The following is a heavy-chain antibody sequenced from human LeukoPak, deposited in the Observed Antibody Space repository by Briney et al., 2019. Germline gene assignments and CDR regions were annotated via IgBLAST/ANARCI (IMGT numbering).Heavy chain of an antibody. V-gene: IGHV1-2*02. Sequence: ASVKVSCKASGYTFSGYYMHWVRQAPGQGLEWMGWISPNSGSTHYVQKFQGRVTMTRDTSISTTYMELSRLRSDDTAMYYCARDLDHSGNYHTFDYWGQGTLVTVSS. CDR1: GYTFSGYY. D-gene: IGHD1-26*01. CDR2: ISPNSGST. CDR3: ARDLDHSGNYHTFDY. J-gene: IGHJ4*02.